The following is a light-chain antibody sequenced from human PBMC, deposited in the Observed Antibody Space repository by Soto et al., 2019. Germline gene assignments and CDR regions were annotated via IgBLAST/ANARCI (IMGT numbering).Light chain of an antibody. Sequence: QSVLTQPASVSGSPGQSITISCTGTSNDVGGFNYVSWYQQLPGKAPKLVIYDVTHRTSGVSDRFSGSRSGNTASLTISGLHAEDEADYYCTSFTSGSTPYVLGTGTEVTVL. CDR3: TSFTSGSTPYV. J-gene: IGLJ1*01. CDR1: SNDVGGFNY. V-gene: IGLV2-14*03. CDR2: DVT.